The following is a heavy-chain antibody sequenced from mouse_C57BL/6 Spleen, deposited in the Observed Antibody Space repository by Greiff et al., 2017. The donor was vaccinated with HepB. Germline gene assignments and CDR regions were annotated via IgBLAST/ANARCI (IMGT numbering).Heavy chain of an antibody. Sequence: VQLKESGPELVKPGASVKIPCKASGYTFTDYNMDWVKQSHGKSLEWIGDINPNNGGTIYNQKFKGKATLTVDKSSSTAYMELRSLTSEDTAVYYCARRGYYYGSFDYWGQGTTLTVSS. J-gene: IGHJ2*01. CDR1: GYTFTDYN. D-gene: IGHD1-1*01. V-gene: IGHV1-18*01. CDR2: INPNNGGT. CDR3: ARRGYYYGSFDY.